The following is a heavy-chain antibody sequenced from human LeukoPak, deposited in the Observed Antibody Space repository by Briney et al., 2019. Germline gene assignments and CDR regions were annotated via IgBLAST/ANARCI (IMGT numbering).Heavy chain of an antibody. CDR1: GGSFSGYY. CDR2: INHSGST. D-gene: IGHD3-10*01. V-gene: IGHV4-34*01. J-gene: IGHJ4*02. CDR3: ARGLVRVNFDY. Sequence: PSETLSLTCAVYGGSFSGYYWSWIRQPPGKGLEWIGEINHSGSTNYNPSLKSRVTISVDTSKNQFSLKLSSVTAADTAVYYCARGLVRVNFDYWGQGTLVTVSS.